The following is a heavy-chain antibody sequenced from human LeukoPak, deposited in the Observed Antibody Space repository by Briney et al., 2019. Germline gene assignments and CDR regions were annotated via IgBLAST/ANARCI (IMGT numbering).Heavy chain of an antibody. CDR1: GFTFSSHW. Sequence: GGSLRLSCAASGFTFSSHWMHWVRHVPGKGLVWASRINSAGSGTSYGDSVKGRFTISRDNAKGTLYLQMHSLRVEDTTIYYCIRGPTYFDSWGQGTLVTVSS. J-gene: IGHJ4*02. CDR2: INSAGSGT. CDR3: IRGPTYFDS. V-gene: IGHV3-74*01.